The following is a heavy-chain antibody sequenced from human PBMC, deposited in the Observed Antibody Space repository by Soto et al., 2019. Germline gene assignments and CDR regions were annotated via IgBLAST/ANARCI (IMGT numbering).Heavy chain of an antibody. V-gene: IGHV4-59*12. D-gene: IGHD1-26*01. CDR3: VRDPYGSGSYPRYFDY. Sequence: PSETLSLTCTVSGGSISSYYWSWVRQPPGKGLEWIGYIYYSGSTNYNPSLKSRVTISVDTSKNQFSLKLSSVTAADTAVYYCVRDPYGSGSYPRYFDYWGQGTLVTVSS. J-gene: IGHJ4*02. CDR2: IYYSGST. CDR1: GGSISSYY.